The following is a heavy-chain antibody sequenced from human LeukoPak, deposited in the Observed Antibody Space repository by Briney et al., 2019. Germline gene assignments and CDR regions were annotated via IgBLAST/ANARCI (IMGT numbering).Heavy chain of an antibody. CDR2: ISSSNSYI. V-gene: IGHV3-21*01. CDR1: GFTFSTYS. Sequence: GGSLRLSCAASGFTFSTYSMNWVRQSPGKGLEWVSFISSSNSYIYYGDSVKGRFTISRDNAKNSLYLQMNSLRAEDTAVYYCARDPYSGGYGPYYYYYMDVWGKGTTVTISS. D-gene: IGHD1-26*01. CDR3: ARDPYSGGYGPYYYYYMDV. J-gene: IGHJ6*03.